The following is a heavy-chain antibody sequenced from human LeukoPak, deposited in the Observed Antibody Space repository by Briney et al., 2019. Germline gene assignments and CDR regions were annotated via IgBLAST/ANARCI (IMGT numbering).Heavy chain of an antibody. Sequence: GGSLRLSCAASGFTFSSYAMSWVRQAPGKGLELISTISGSGGSTYYVDSVKGRFTISRDNSKNTLYLQMNSLRAEDTAIYYCAKDQQSISYSPWGQGTLVTVSS. D-gene: IGHD4-11*01. CDR2: ISGSGGST. CDR1: GFTFSSYA. J-gene: IGHJ5*02. CDR3: AKDQQSISYSP. V-gene: IGHV3-23*01.